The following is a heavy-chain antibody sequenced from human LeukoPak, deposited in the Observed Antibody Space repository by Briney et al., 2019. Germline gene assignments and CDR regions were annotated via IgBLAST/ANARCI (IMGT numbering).Heavy chain of an antibody. CDR2: INAGNGNT. J-gene: IGHJ6*02. CDR1: GYTFTSYA. V-gene: IGHV1-3*01. Sequence: ASVKVSCKASGYTFTSYAMHWVRQAPGQRLEWMGWINAGNGNTKYSQKFQGRVTITRDTSASTAYMKLSSLRSEDTAVYYCARDYYDFWSGDYGMDVWGQGTTVTVSS. CDR3: ARDYYDFWSGDYGMDV. D-gene: IGHD3-3*01.